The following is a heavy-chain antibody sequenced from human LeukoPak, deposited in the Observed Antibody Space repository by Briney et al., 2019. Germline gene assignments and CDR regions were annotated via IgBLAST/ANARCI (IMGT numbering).Heavy chain of an antibody. J-gene: IGHJ4*02. CDR1: GTYTLIELS. CDR3: ATLLGETHFFDY. D-gene: IGHD1-26*01. CDR2: FDPEDGET. V-gene: IGHV1-24*01. Sequence: GASVKVSCKVSGTYTLIELSMHWVRQAPGKGIEWMGGFDPEDGETIYAQKFKGRVTMTEDTSTDTAYMDLSSLRSEDTAVYYCATLLGETHFFDYWGQGTLVTVSS.